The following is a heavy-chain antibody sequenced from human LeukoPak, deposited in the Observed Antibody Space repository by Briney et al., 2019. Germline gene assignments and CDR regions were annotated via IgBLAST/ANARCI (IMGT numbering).Heavy chain of an antibody. CDR1: GYTFTGYY. J-gene: IGHJ4*02. D-gene: IGHD4-17*01. CDR3: ARAETTVTTMLGY. CDR2: INPNSGGT. Sequence: APVKVSCKASGYTFTGYYMHWVRQAPGQGLEWMGWINPNSGGTNYAQKFQGRVTMTRDTSISTAYMELSRLRSDDTAVYYCARAETTVTTMLGYWGQGTLVTVSS. V-gene: IGHV1-2*02.